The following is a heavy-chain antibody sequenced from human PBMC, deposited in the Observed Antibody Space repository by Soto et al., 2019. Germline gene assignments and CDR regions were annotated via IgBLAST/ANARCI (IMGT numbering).Heavy chain of an antibody. CDR1: GFTFSSYG. CDR3: AKDRSSGWYERWWYYYYSMDV. V-gene: IGHV3-30*18. Sequence: QTGGSLRLSCAASGFTFSSYGMHWVRQAPGKGLEWVAVISYDGSNKYYADSVKGRFTISRDNSKNTLYLQMNSLRAEDTAVYYCAKDRSSGWYERWWYYYYSMDVWGQGTTVTVSS. J-gene: IGHJ6*02. D-gene: IGHD6-19*01. CDR2: ISYDGSNK.